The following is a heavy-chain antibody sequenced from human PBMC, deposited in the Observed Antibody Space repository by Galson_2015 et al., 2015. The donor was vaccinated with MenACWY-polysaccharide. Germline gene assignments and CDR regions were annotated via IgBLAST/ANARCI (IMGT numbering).Heavy chain of an antibody. V-gene: IGHV3-7*01. Sequence: SLRLCCAASGFTVSGFWMSWVRQAPGQGLVWAANIKQDGSEKYYVDSVKGRFTISRDNAKNSLYLQMNSLRAEDTAVYYCARYRDSSGRRFDYWGQGTLVTVSS. CDR3: ARYRDSSGRRFDY. CDR2: IKQDGSEK. J-gene: IGHJ4*02. D-gene: IGHD6-19*01. CDR1: GFTVSGFW.